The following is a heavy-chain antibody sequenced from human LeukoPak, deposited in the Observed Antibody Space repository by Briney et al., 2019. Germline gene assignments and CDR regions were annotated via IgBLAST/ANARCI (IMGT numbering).Heavy chain of an antibody. Sequence: GGSLRLSCAASGFTFSSCGFNWVRQAPGKGLEWVSSIGPTGTDRYYADSVRGRFTISRDSAKNSMYLQMDSLRDEDTAVYYCATETIGRHYDYWGQGTLLTVSS. CDR2: IGPTGTDR. J-gene: IGHJ4*02. CDR3: ATETIGRHYDY. CDR1: GFTFSSCG. D-gene: IGHD1-14*01. V-gene: IGHV3-21*01.